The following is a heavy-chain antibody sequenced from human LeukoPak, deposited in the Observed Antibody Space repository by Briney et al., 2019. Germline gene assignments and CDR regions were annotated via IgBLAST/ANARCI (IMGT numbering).Heavy chain of an antibody. Sequence: SETLSLTCAVYGGSFSDYFWNWIRQTPGKGLEWIGEINHGGGTNYNPSLKSRATISVDTSKKQFSLNLTSVTAADTAVYYCARGEDGTGDYRPTYFDSWGQGTLVTASS. CDR3: ARGEDGTGDYRPTYFDS. D-gene: IGHD4-17*01. CDR2: INHGGGT. J-gene: IGHJ4*02. V-gene: IGHV4-34*01. CDR1: GGSFSDYF.